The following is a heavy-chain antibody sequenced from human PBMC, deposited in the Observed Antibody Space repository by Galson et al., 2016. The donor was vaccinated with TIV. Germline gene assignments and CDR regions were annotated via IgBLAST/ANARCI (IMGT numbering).Heavy chain of an antibody. D-gene: IGHD2-8*02. CDR2: IGHDGNWK. CDR1: GYTFTGYY. V-gene: IGHV3-33*01. CDR3: ARDFRTGKYCDY. Sequence: SCKASGYTFTGYYVHWVRQAPGQGLEWVAIIGHDGNWKGYADSVKGRFTVSRDNSKNMLFLEMSSPRVEDTAVYYCARDFRTGKYCDYWGQGTLVTVSA. J-gene: IGHJ4*02.